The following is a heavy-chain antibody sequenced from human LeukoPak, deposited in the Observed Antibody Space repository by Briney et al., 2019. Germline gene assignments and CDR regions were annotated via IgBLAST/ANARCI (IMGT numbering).Heavy chain of an antibody. Sequence: PGGSLRLSCEASGFTFGNYGMHWVRQAPGKGLEWVSFIWYDGSKKYYADAVKGRFIISRDNSKNTLYLQMNSLRAENTAVYYFARDRGNSWYDSWGQGTLVTASS. V-gene: IGHV3-33*01. CDR3: ARDRGNSWYDS. J-gene: IGHJ5*01. D-gene: IGHD3-10*01. CDR1: GFTFGNYG. CDR2: IWYDGSKK.